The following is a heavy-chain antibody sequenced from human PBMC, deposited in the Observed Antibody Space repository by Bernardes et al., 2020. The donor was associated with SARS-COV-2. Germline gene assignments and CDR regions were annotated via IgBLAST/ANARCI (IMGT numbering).Heavy chain of an antibody. CDR2: ISSTSSYI. CDR1: GFTFSSYS. D-gene: IGHD3-3*01. J-gene: IGHJ4*02. CDR3: ARDIAKLRFLEWMS. V-gene: IGHV3-21*01. Sequence: GGSLRLSCAASGFTFSSYSMNWVRQAPGKWLEWVSSISSTSSYIYYADSVKGRFTISRDNAKNSLYLQMNSLRAEDTAVYYCARDIAKLRFLEWMSWGKGTLVTVSS.